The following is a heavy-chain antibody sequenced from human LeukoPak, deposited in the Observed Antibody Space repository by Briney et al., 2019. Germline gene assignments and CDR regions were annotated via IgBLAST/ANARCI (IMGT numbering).Heavy chain of an antibody. CDR1: GGSISSSNW. CDR2: IYHSGST. CDR3: ARGKKDYYYYYYGMDV. Sequence: SETLSLTCAVSGGSISSSNWWSWVRQPPGKGLEWIGEIYHSGSTNYNPSLKSRVTISVDKSKNQFSLKLSSVTAADTAVYYCARGKKDYYYYYYGMDVWGQGTTVTVSS. V-gene: IGHV4-4*02. J-gene: IGHJ6*02.